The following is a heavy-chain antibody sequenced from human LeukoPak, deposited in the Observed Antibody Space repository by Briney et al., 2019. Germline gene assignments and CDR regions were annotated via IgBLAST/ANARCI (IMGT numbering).Heavy chain of an antibody. V-gene: IGHV4-61*02. Sequence: SETLSLTCTVSGGSISSDSYYWSWIRQAAGTGPEWIGRVYTNGSTNYNPSLKSRVTISVDTSKNQFSLKLSSVTAADTAVYYCAREGCDYLPYYYYYGMDVWGQGTTVTVSS. CDR2: VYTNGST. D-gene: IGHD4-17*01. CDR1: GGSISSDSYY. J-gene: IGHJ6*02. CDR3: AREGCDYLPYYYYYGMDV.